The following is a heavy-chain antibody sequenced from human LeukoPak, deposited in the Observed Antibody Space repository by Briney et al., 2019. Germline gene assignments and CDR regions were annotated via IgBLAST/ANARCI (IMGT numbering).Heavy chain of an antibody. CDR2: ISAYNGNT. V-gene: IGHV1-18*01. Sequence: ASVKVSCKASGYTFNSYGISWVRRAPGQGLEWMGWISAYNGNTNYAQKLQGRVTITTDTSTNTAYMELRSLRSDDSAVYFCARVPIPPYSSSWYQPFDYGGQGPLVSVSS. D-gene: IGHD6-13*01. J-gene: IGHJ4*02. CDR1: GYTFNSYG. CDR3: ARVPIPPYSSSWYQPFDY.